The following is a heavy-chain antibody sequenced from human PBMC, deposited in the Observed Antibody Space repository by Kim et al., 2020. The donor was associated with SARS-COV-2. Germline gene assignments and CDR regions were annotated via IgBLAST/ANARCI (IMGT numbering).Heavy chain of an antibody. CDR3: TKDGGSGKGAFDI. Sequence: YPDPMRGLLTVSRDNSKNTMYLQMSGLRAEDTATYYCTKDGGSGKGAFDIWGQGTMVTVSS. V-gene: IGHV3-23*01. J-gene: IGHJ3*02. D-gene: IGHD3-10*01.